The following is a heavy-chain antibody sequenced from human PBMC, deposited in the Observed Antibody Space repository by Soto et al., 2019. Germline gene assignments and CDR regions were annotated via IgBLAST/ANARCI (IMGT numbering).Heavy chain of an antibody. J-gene: IGHJ4*02. CDR2: ISSSGSTI. CDR3: AREEDVVVVAATPFDY. D-gene: IGHD2-15*01. V-gene: IGHV3-11*01. CDR1: GFTFSDYY. Sequence: QVQLLESGGGLVKPGGSLRLSCAASGFTFSDYYMSWIRQAPGKGLEWVSDISSSGSTIYYADSVKGRFTISRDNAKNSLYLQMNRLRAEDTAVYYCAREEDVVVVAATPFDYLGQGTLVTVSS.